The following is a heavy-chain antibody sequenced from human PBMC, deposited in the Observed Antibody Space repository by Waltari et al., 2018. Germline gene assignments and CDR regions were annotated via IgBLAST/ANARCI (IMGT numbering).Heavy chain of an antibody. Sequence: QVQLVQSGAEVLKPGASVKVSCQASGYTFINYEINWVRQAAGQGLEGRGWVNPNSGATAYAQKFLGRFTMTWDTSISTAYMELSNLRSDDTAVLYCARGRDVFANFDYNWFDPWGQGTLVTVSS. CDR1: GYTFINYE. D-gene: IGHD2-21*01. CDR3: ARGRDVFANFDYNWFDP. V-gene: IGHV1-8*02. CDR2: VNPNSGAT. J-gene: IGHJ5*02.